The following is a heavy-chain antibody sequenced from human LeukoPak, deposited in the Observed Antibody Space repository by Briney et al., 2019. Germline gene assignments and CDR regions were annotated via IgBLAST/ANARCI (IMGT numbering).Heavy chain of an antibody. J-gene: IGHJ1*01. D-gene: IGHD6-19*01. V-gene: IGHV3-9*01. CDR3: AKDSQWLTPPPRYFQH. Sequence: GGSLRLSCAASGFTFDDYAMHWVRQASGKGLEWVSGISWNSGSIGYADSVKGRFTISRDNAKNSLYLQMNSLRAEDTALYYCAKDSQWLTPPPRYFQHWGQGTLVTVSS. CDR1: GFTFDDYA. CDR2: ISWNSGSI.